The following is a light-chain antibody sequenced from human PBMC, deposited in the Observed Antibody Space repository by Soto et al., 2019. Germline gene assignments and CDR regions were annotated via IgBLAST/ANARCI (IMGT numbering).Light chain of an antibody. CDR2: SNN. V-gene: IGLV1-44*01. CDR3: AAWDESLNGPV. CDR1: SSNIGRNT. J-gene: IGLJ3*02. Sequence: QSVLTQPPSASGTPGQRVTISCSGSSSNIGRNTVNWHQQLPGTAPKLLIYSNNQRPSGVPDRFPGSKSGTSASLAISGLQSEDEADYYCAAWDESLNGPVFGGGTKLTVL.